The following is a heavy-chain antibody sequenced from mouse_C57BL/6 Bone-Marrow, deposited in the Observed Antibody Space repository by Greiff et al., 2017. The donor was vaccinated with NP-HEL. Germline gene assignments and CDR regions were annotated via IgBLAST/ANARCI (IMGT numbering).Heavy chain of an antibody. D-gene: IGHD2-2*01. CDR1: GYTFTEYT. CDR2: FYPGSGST. CDR3: VRDDEDDVDFYGLDY. J-gene: IGHJ3*01. V-gene: IGHV1-62-2*01. Sequence: QVQLQQSGAELVKPGASVKLSCKASGYTFTEYTIHWVKQRSGQGLEWIGWFYPGSGSTKYNEKFKDKATLTADKSSSTAYMELSRLTSEDSAVYFCVRDDEDDVDFYGLDYWGQGTLVTVSA.